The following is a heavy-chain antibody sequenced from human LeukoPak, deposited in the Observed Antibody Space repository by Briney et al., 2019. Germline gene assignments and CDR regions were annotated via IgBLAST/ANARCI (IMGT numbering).Heavy chain of an antibody. CDR1: GFTFSSYW. CDR2: INSDGSST. D-gene: IGHD5-24*01. V-gene: IGHV3-74*01. CDR3: ARVPRDGYTLY. J-gene: IGHJ4*02. Sequence: PRGSLRLSCAASGFTFSSYWMHWVRQAPGKGLVWVSRINSDGSSTSYADSVKGRFTISRDNAKNTLYLQMNSLSAEDTAVYYCARVPRDGYTLYWGQGTLVTVSS.